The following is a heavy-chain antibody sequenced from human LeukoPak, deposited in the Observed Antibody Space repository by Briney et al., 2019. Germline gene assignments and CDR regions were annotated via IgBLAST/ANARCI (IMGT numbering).Heavy chain of an antibody. D-gene: IGHD3-22*01. CDR1: GFTFSSYG. Sequence: GRSLRLSCAASGFTFSSYGMHWVRQAPGKGLEWVALISYDGSNKYYADSVKGRFTISRDNAKNSLYLQMNSLRAEDTAVYYCARVPRRDSSASDIWGQGTMVTVSS. CDR2: ISYDGSNK. J-gene: IGHJ3*02. CDR3: ARVPRRDSSASDI. V-gene: IGHV3-30*03.